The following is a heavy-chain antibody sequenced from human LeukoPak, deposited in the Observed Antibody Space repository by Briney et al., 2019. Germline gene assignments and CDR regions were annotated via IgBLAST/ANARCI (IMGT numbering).Heavy chain of an antibody. Sequence: GAPVKVSCKASGYTFTSYYMHWVRQAPGQGLEWMGIINPSGGSTSYAQKFQGRVTMTRDTSTSTVYMELSSLRSEDTAVYYCARESGGGYDSGYFDYWGQGTLVTVSS. V-gene: IGHV1-46*01. CDR3: ARESGGGYDSGYFDY. CDR1: GYTFTSYY. CDR2: INPSGGST. J-gene: IGHJ4*02. D-gene: IGHD5-12*01.